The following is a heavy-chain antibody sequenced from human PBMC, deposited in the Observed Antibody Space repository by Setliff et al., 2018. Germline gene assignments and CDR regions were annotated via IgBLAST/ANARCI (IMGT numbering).Heavy chain of an antibody. CDR3: ARGGMAAAGRKGVFEY. CDR2: IHTGGGSA. J-gene: IGHJ4*02. CDR1: GYSFTGYY. V-gene: IGHV1-46*01. D-gene: IGHD6-13*01. Sequence: ASVKVSCKASGYSFTGYYMHWVRQAPGQGLEWMGIIHTGGGSASYAQKFQGRVTMTSDTSTSTLYMEVNSVRSDDTAIYYCARGGMAAAGRKGVFEYWGQGTQVTVPQ.